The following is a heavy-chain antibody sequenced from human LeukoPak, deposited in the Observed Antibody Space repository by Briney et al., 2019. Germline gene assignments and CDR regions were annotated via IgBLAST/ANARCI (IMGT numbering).Heavy chain of an antibody. CDR2: IYYSGST. J-gene: IGHJ5*02. D-gene: IGHD4-17*01. V-gene: IGHV4-31*03. CDR1: GGSISSGGYY. CDR3: ARTDYGDSRRAVNWFDP. Sequence: PSETLSLTCTVSGGSISSGGYYWSWIRQHPGKGLEWIGYIYYSGSTYYNPSLKSRVTISVDTSKNQFSLKLSSVTAADTAVYYCARTDYGDSRRAVNWFDPWGQGTLVTVSS.